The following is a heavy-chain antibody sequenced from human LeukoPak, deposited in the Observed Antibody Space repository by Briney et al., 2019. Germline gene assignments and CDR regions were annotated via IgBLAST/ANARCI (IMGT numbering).Heavy chain of an antibody. V-gene: IGHV3-66*02. Sequence: GGSLRLSCAASGFTISSNYLSWVRQAPGKGLVWVSALHSGGHTFYADSVRGRFSISRDNSKNTLYLQMNSLRAEDTAVYYCARDPREGYSYGPFDYWGQGTLVTVSS. CDR2: LHSGGHT. CDR3: ARDPREGYSYGPFDY. CDR1: GFTISSNY. D-gene: IGHD5-18*01. J-gene: IGHJ4*02.